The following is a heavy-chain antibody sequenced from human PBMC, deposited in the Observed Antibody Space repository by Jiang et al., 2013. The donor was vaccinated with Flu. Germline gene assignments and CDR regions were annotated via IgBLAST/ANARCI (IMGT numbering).Heavy chain of an antibody. J-gene: IGHJ5*02. Sequence: GSGLVKPSETLSLTCTVSGGSISSYYWSWIRQPPGKGLEWIGYIYYSGSTNYNPSLKSRVTISVDTSKNQFSLKLSSVTAADTAVYYCAREVNDYDFWSGYYPNWFDPWGQGTLVTVSS. V-gene: IGHV4-59*01. CDR2: IYYSGST. CDR3: AREVNDYDFWSGYYPNWFDP. D-gene: IGHD3-3*01. CDR1: GGSISSYY.